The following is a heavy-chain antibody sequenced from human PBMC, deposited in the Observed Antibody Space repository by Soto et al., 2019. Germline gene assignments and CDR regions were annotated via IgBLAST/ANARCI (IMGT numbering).Heavy chain of an antibody. D-gene: IGHD3-10*01. Sequence: EVQLVESGGGLVQPGGSLRLSCSASGFTFSTYAMHWVRQAPGKGLEYVSGISNNGDNTYYADSVKGRFTISRDNSKNTLYLQMSSLRAEDTAVYYCMKGSGSGSMYNWFDPWGQGSLVTVSS. V-gene: IGHV3-64D*06. CDR3: MKGSGSGSMYNWFDP. CDR2: ISNNGDNT. CDR1: GFTFSTYA. J-gene: IGHJ5*02.